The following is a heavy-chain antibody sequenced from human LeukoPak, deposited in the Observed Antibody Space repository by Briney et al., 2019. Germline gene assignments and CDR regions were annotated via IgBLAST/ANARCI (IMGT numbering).Heavy chain of an antibody. CDR3: ASCFDPQFDY. Sequence: SETLSLTCAVYGGSFSGYYWSWIRQPPGKGLEWIGEINHSGSTNYNPSLKSRVTISVDTSKNQFSLKLSSVTAADTAVYYCASCFDPQFDYWGQGTLVTVSS. CDR1: GGSFSGYY. V-gene: IGHV4-34*01. D-gene: IGHD3-9*01. J-gene: IGHJ4*02. CDR2: INHSGST.